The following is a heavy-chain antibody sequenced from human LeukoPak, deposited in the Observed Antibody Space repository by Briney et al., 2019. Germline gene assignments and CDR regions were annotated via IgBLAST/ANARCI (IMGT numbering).Heavy chain of an antibody. V-gene: IGHV1-8*01. CDR2: MNPNSGNT. J-gene: IGHJ6*03. Sequence: ASVKVSCKASGYTFTSYDINWVRQATGQGLEWMGWMNPNSGNTGYAQKFQGRVTMTRNTSISTAYMELSGLRSEDTAVYYCARRAPYYYYMDVWGKGTTVTISS. CDR1: GYTFTSYD. CDR3: ARRAPYYYYMDV.